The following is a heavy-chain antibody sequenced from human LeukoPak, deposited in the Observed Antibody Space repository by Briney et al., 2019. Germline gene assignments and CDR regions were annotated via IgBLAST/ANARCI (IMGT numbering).Heavy chain of an antibody. D-gene: IGHD5-18*01. J-gene: IGHJ5*02. V-gene: IGHV1-2*06. CDR2: INPNTGGT. CDR1: GYSFTGSY. Sequence: ASVKVSCKVSGYSFTGSYMHWVRQAPGQGLEWMGRINPNTGGTLYAQSFQGRVTMTRDTSIITVYMELTRLTSDDTAAYYCTREEDTALVTDWFDPWGQGTLVTVSS. CDR3: TREEDTALVTDWFDP.